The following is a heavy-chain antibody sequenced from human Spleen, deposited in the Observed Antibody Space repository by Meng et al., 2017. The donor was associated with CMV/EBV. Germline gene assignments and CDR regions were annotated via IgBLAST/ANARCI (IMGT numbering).Heavy chain of an antibody. CDR2: IKQDGSEK. Sequence: GESLKISCAASGFMFSDYWMTWVRQAPGKGLEWVANIKQDGSEKYYVGSVKGRFSISRDNANKSLYLQMNSLRPDDTAVYYCARAYPRSTIFGVVFDSWGQGTLVTVSS. V-gene: IGHV3-7*01. CDR1: GFMFSDYW. CDR3: ARAYPRSTIFGVVFDS. D-gene: IGHD3-3*01. J-gene: IGHJ4*02.